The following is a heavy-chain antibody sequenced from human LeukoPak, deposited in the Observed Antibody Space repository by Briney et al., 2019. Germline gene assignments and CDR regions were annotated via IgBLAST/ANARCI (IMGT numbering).Heavy chain of an antibody. CDR2: ISISGSTI. CDR3: ARDIGVVTSGYFDY. D-gene: IGHD2-21*02. Sequence: GGSLRLSCAASGFTLSDYDMRWIRQAPGKGLAWVSYISISGSTISYAASVQGRFTISRDNAKNSLYLQMNSLRAEDTAVYYCARDIGVVTSGYFDYWGQGTLVTVSS. J-gene: IGHJ4*02. CDR1: GFTLSDYD. V-gene: IGHV3-11*04.